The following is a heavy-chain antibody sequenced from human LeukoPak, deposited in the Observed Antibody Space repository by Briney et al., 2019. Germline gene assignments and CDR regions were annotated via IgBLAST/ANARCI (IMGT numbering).Heavy chain of an antibody. J-gene: IGHJ4*02. CDR3: ATDPTRRFDL. CDR2: IGENRRHT. D-gene: IGHD1-14*01. CDR1: GFTVSSYW. V-gene: IGHV3-7*01. Sequence: GGSLRLSCATSGFTVSSYWVAWVRQAPGGGLGWLGSIGENRRHTYHEEPVKGRFTFSKDNAKNSLYQQMNSLRGEDTAVYYCATDPTRRFDLWGEGTLDTVSS.